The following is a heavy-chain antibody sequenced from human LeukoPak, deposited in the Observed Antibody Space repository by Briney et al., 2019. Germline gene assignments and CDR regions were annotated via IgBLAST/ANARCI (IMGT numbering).Heavy chain of an antibody. CDR3: AKSGSGSIYYYYYMDV. D-gene: IGHD5-12*01. CDR1: GYTFTSYY. V-gene: IGHV1-46*01. CDR2: INPSGGST. J-gene: IGHJ6*03. Sequence: ASVTVSCTASGYTFTSYYMHWVRQAPGQGLEWMGIINPSGGSTTYAQKFQGRVTMTRDMSTSTVYMELSSLRSEDTAVYYCAKSGSGSIYYYYYMDVWGKGTTVTISS.